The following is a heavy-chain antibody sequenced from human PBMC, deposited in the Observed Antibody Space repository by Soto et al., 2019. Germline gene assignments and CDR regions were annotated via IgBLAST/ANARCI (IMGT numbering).Heavy chain of an antibody. D-gene: IGHD3-22*01. CDR1: GYSFTSYW. CDR3: ARMGASSGYYYWFDP. V-gene: IGHV5-10-1*01. J-gene: IGHJ5*02. CDR2: IDPSDSYT. Sequence: GESLKISCKGSGYSFTSYWISWVRQMPGKGLEWMGRIDPSDSYTNYSPSFQGHVTISADKSISTAYLQWSSLKASDTAMYYCARMGASSGYYYWFDPGGQGTLVTVPS.